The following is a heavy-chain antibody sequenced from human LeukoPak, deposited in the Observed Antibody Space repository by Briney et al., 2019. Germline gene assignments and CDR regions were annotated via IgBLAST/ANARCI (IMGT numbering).Heavy chain of an antibody. Sequence: PGGSLRLSCAASGFTFSSYSMNWVRQAPGKGLEWVAVISYDGSNKYYADSVKGRFTISRDNSKNTLYLQMNSLRAEDTAVYYCARDLGVYDSSGYLDYWGQGTLVTVSS. V-gene: IGHV3-30*03. D-gene: IGHD3-22*01. CDR1: GFTFSSYS. CDR2: ISYDGSNK. J-gene: IGHJ4*02. CDR3: ARDLGVYDSSGYLDY.